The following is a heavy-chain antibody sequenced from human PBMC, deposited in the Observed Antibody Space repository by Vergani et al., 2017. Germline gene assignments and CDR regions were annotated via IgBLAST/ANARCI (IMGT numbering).Heavy chain of an antibody. D-gene: IGHD2-8*01. Sequence: EVQLVESGGGLVQPGGSLRLSCAVSGFTFSSHSMNWVRQAPGKGPEWLSYISSSGSSVYYADSVKGRFTISRDNAKNTLFLQMDSLRAVDTAVYYCARNHSPDGNGNGIYRYCYYCLDVWGKGTTVTVSS. V-gene: IGHV3-48*01. CDR2: ISSSGSSV. J-gene: IGHJ6*03. CDR1: GFTFSSHS. CDR3: ARNHSPDGNGNGIYRYCYYCLDV.